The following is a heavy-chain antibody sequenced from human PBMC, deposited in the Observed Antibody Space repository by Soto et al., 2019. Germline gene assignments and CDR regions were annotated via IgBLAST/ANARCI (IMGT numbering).Heavy chain of an antibody. Sequence: QVQLVESGGGLVKPGGSLRLSCTASGFTFSNYYMRWIRQSPGKGLEWVSYISSSGGNTIYYTDSVKGRFTISRDKAKNSLYLKMNSLRAEDTAVYYCARVRYYGSGSYSSDYWGQGTLVTVSS. CDR3: ARVRYYGSGSYSSDY. D-gene: IGHD3-10*01. CDR1: GFTFSNYY. CDR2: ISSSGGNTI. J-gene: IGHJ4*02. V-gene: IGHV3-11*01.